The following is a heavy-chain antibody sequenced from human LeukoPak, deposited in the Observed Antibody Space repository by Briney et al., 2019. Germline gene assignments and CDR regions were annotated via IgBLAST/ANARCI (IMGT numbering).Heavy chain of an antibody. CDR1: GYSFTSYW. D-gene: IGHD3-9*01. CDR2: IYPGDSDT. J-gene: IGHJ3*02. CDR3: ARRLGRGDILTGYYVTDAFDI. Sequence: GESLKISCKGSGYSFTSYWIGWVRQMPGKGLEWMGIIYPGDSDTRYSPSFQGQVTISADKSISTAYLQWSSLKASDTAMYYCARRLGRGDILTGYYVTDAFDIWGQGTMVTVSS. V-gene: IGHV5-51*01.